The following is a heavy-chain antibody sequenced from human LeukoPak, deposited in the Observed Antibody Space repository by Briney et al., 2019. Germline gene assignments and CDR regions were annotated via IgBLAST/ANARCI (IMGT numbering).Heavy chain of an antibody. CDR1: GFTFSSYA. Sequence: QAGGSLRLSCAASGFTFSSYAMSWVRQAPVKGLEWVSAISGSVDNTYYADSVKGRFTVSRDNSKNTLYLQMNSLRAEDTAVYYCVKGRVSDYWGQGTLVTVSS. D-gene: IGHD6-13*01. J-gene: IGHJ4*02. V-gene: IGHV3-23*01. CDR2: ISGSVDNT. CDR3: VKGRVSDY.